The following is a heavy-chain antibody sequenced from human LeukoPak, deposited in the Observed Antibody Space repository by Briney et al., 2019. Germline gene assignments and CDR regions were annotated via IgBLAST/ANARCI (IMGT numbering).Heavy chain of an antibody. V-gene: IGHV4-59*12. CDR3: ARSLARITRAFDI. CDR1: GGSISSYY. CDR2: IYYSGST. J-gene: IGHJ3*02. D-gene: IGHD3-16*01. Sequence: PPETLSLTCTVSGGSISSYYWSWIRQPPGKGLEWIGYIYYSGSTNYNPSLKSRVTISVDTSKNQFSLKLSSVTAADTAVYYCARSLARITRAFDIWGQGTMVTVSS.